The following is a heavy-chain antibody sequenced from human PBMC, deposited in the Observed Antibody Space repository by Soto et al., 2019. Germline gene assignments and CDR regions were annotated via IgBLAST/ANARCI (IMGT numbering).Heavy chain of an antibody. Sequence: ASVKVSCKASGYTFTSYAMHWVRQAPGQRLEWMGWINAGNGNTKYSQKFQGRVTITRDTSASTAYMELSSLRSEDTAVYYCARDPRFPNIAAAGEPFDYWGQGTLVTVSS. CDR2: INAGNGNT. V-gene: IGHV1-3*01. J-gene: IGHJ4*02. CDR1: GYTFTSYA. D-gene: IGHD6-13*01. CDR3: ARDPRFPNIAAAGEPFDY.